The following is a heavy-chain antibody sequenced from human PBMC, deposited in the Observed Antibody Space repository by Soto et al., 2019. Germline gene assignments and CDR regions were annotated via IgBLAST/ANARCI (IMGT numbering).Heavy chain of an antibody. V-gene: IGHV3-48*03. D-gene: IGHD2-2*01. CDR2: ISTSGSTV. J-gene: IGHJ4*02. CDR3: VRYCSTTLCNGVATRTFDY. Sequence: LRLSCAASRFTVSTYEMNWVRQAPGKGLEWVSYISTSGSTVYYADSVKGRFTISRDNTRNSLYLQMNSLRDEDTALYYCVRYCSTTLCNGVATRTFDYWGQGTLVTVSS. CDR1: RFTVSTYE.